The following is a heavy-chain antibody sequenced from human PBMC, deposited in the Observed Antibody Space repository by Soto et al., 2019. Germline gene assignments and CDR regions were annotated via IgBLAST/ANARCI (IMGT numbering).Heavy chain of an antibody. CDR3: ARGQYYYDSSGYVRDYYGMDV. CDR2: VSSSSSYI. V-gene: IGHV3-21*01. J-gene: IGHJ6*02. D-gene: IGHD3-22*01. CDR1: GFTFSSYS. Sequence: GGSLRLSCAASGFTFSSYSMNWVRQAPGKGLEWVSSVSSSSSYIYYADSVKGRFTISRDNAKNSLYLQMNSLRAEDTAVYYCARGQYYYDSSGYVRDYYGMDVWGQGTMVTVSS.